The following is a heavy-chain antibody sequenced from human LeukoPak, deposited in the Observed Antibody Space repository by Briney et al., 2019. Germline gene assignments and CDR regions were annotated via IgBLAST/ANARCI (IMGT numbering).Heavy chain of an antibody. D-gene: IGHD1-26*01. J-gene: IGHJ3*02. Sequence: GRSLRLSCAASGFTFSSYAMHWVRQAPGKGLEWAAVTSYDGSNKYYADSVKGRFTISRDNSKNTLYLQMNSLRAEDTAVYYCARGGRYYDPDAFDIWGQGTMVTVSS. CDR1: GFTFSSYA. V-gene: IGHV3-30*04. CDR3: ARGGRYYDPDAFDI. CDR2: TSYDGSNK.